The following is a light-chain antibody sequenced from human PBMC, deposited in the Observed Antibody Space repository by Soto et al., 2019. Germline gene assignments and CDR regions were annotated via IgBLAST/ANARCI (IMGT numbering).Light chain of an antibody. CDR3: QHGRS. CDR1: ENVYGN. J-gene: IGKJ1*01. CDR2: DAS. V-gene: IGKV3-15*01. Sequence: EIGMTQAPATLSLSAGGRATLSCRASENVYGNVAWYQQKPGQAPSLLIYDASTRATDIPARFSGSGSGTEFTLTISSLQSADCAIYFCQHGRSFGQGTKVDIK.